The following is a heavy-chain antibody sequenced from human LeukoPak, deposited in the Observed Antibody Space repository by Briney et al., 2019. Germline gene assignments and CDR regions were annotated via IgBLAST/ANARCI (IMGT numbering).Heavy chain of an antibody. CDR2: INQDGSEK. D-gene: IGHD6-25*01. CDR3: ASLQRLADNDVFDI. CDR1: GFTFSSYS. J-gene: IGHJ3*02. Sequence: PGGSLRLSCAASGFTFSSYSMNWVRQAPGKGLEWVANINQDGSEKNYADSVKGRFTISRDNVQKSLYLQTNSLRVEDMAVYYRASLQRLADNDVFDIWGQGTMVTVSS. V-gene: IGHV3-7*01.